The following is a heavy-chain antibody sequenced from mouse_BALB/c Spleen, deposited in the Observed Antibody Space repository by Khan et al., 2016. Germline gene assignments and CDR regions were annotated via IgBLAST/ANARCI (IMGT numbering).Heavy chain of an antibody. J-gene: IGHJ1*01. Sequence: VQLQQSGPELVKPGASVKISRKASGYTFTDYNMHWVKQSHGKSLEWIGYIYPYNGGTGYNQKFKSKATLTVDNSSSTAYMELRSLTSEDSAVYYCARNNRWYFDVWGAGTTVTVSS. D-gene: IGHD1-3*01. CDR1: GYTFTDYN. CDR2: IYPYNGGT. CDR3: ARNNRWYFDV. V-gene: IGHV1S29*02.